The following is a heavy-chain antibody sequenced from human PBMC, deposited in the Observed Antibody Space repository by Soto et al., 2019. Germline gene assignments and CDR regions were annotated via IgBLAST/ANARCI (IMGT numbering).Heavy chain of an antibody. CDR3: ARGKPIVGATFDY. CDR2: IYYSGST. CDR1: CGSVSSYY. D-gene: IGHD1-26*01. Sequence: SLACTVSCGSVSSYYWSWIRQPPGKGLEWIGYIYYSGSTNYNPSLKSRVTISVDTSKNQFSLKLSSVTAADTAVYYCARGKPIVGATFDYWGQGTLVTVSS. V-gene: IGHV4-59*02. J-gene: IGHJ4*02.